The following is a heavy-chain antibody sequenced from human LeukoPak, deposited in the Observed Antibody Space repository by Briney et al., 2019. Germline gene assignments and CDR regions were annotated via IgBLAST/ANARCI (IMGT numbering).Heavy chain of an antibody. V-gene: IGHV3-53*01. J-gene: IGHJ4*02. Sequence: GGSLRLSCAASGFTVSSNYMSWVRQAPGKGLEWVSVIYSGGSTYYADSVKGRFTISRDNSKNTLYLQMNSLRAEDTAVYYCQGVFYYDSSGYQGNYFDYWGQGTLVTVSS. CDR3: QGVFYYDSSGYQGNYFDY. CDR2: IYSGGST. D-gene: IGHD3-22*01. CDR1: GFTVSSNY.